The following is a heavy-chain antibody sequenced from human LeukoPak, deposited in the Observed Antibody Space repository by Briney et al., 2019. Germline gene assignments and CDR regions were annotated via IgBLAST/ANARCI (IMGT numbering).Heavy chain of an antibody. J-gene: IGHJ5*02. CDR3: ARGQSSSWYWFDP. V-gene: IGHV4-59*01. CDR2: IYYSGST. CDR1: GGSISSYY. D-gene: IGHD6-13*01. Sequence: PSETLSLTCTVSGGSISSYYWSWIRQPPGKGLEWIGYIYYSGSTNYNPSLKSRVTISVDTSKNQFSLKLSSVTAADTAVYYCARGQSSSWYWFDPWGQGTLVAVSS.